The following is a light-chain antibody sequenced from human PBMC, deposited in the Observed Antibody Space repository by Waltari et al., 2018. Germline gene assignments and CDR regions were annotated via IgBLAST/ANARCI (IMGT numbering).Light chain of an antibody. V-gene: IGKV1-12*01. CDR3: EQAHSLPLT. J-gene: IGKJ1*01. CDR1: QAITRW. Sequence: DIQMTQSPSSVSASVGDKVTITCRASQAITRWLAWYQQRPGKAPNLLINTASNLQTGVPSRFSGGGSGTDFTLTLSSLQPEDFATYVCEQAHSLPLTFGQGTKVEI. CDR2: TAS.